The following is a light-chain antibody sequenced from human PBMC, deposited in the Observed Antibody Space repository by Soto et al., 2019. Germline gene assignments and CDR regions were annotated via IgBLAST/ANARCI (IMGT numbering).Light chain of an antibody. CDR1: QSVSNN. J-gene: IGKJ1*01. CDR3: QQYNNWPQT. V-gene: IGKV3D-15*01. CDR2: DAS. Sequence: VLTQSPGTLSLAGGERATRSWWASQSVSNNYLAWYQQKPGQAPRLLIYDASNRATGIPARFSGSGSGTEFTLTISSLQSEDFAVYYCQQYNNWPQTFGQGTKVDI.